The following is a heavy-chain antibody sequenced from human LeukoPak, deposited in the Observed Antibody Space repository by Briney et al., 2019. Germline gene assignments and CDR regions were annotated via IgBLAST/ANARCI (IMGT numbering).Heavy chain of an antibody. J-gene: IGHJ4*02. CDR1: GYTFTSYG. CDR3: ARDFKGYSSSWYLAPLDH. V-gene: IGHV1-18*01. D-gene: IGHD6-13*01. Sequence: GASVKVSCKASGYTFTSYGISWVRQAPGQGLEWMGWISAYNGNTNYAQKLQGRVTMTTDTSTSTAYMELRSLRSDDTAVYYCARDFKGYSSSWYLAPLDHWGQGTLVTVSS. CDR2: ISAYNGNT.